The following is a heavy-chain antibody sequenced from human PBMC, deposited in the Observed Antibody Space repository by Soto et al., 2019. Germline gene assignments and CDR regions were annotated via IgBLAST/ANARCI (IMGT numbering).Heavy chain of an antibody. CDR1: GFTLSSYS. CDR2: ISYDGSNK. V-gene: IGHV3-30-3*01. J-gene: IGHJ4*02. D-gene: IGHD6-6*01. CDR3: ARVYSSLDYGIDY. Sequence: PGGSLRLSCAAFGFTLSSYSMHWVRQAPGKGLEWVAVISYDGSNKYYADSEKGRFTISRDNSKNTLYLQMNSLTPEDTAVYYCARVYSSLDYGIDYWGQGTLVTVSS.